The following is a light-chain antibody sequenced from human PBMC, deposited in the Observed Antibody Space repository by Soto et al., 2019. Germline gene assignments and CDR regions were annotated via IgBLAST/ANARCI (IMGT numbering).Light chain of an antibody. Sequence: QSALTQPASVSGSPGQSITISCTGTSSDVGSYNLVSWYQQHPGKAPKLMIYEGSKRPSGVSNRFSGSKSGNTASLTISGPQAEDAADYYCCSYAGSSTWVFGGGTKLTVL. V-gene: IGLV2-23*01. CDR2: EGS. J-gene: IGLJ3*02. CDR1: SSDVGSYNL. CDR3: CSYAGSSTWV.